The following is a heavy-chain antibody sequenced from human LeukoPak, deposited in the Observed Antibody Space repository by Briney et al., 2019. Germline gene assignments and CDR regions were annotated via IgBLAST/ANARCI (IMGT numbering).Heavy chain of an antibody. CDR2: ITAIDGRT. D-gene: IGHD6-13*01. J-gene: IGHJ4*02. V-gene: IGHV3-23*01. CDR1: GFTFSSTT. CDR3: TKDRRGPAAGTWYFDS. Sequence: GGSLRLSCVASGFTFSSTTMGWVRQAPGRGLEWVPSITAIDGRTYYADSVRGRFTISRDNSKNTVRAGDTAIYYCTKDRRGPAAGTWYFDSWGQGTLVTVSS.